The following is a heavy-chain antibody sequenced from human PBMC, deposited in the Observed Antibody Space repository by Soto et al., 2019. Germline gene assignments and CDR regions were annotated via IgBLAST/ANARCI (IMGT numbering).Heavy chain of an antibody. V-gene: IGHV4-39*01. D-gene: IGHD5-18*01. CDR1: GGSISSSSYY. J-gene: IGHJ6*02. Sequence: PDTLSLTFTVSGGSISSSSYYWGCIRLPPGKGLEWIGSIYYSGSTYYNPSLKSRVTISVDTSKNQFSLKLSSVTAADTAVYYCACIFSGGYGYGFYYYGMDVWGQGTTVT. CDR2: IYYSGST. CDR3: ACIFSGGYGYGFYYYGMDV.